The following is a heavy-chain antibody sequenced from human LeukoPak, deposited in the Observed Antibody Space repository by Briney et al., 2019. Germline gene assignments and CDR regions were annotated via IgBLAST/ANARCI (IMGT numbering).Heavy chain of an antibody. Sequence: PSETLSLTCTVSGGSISSYYWSWIRQPPGKGLEWIGYIYYSGSTNYNPSLKSRVTISVDTSKNQFSLKLSSVTAADTAVYYCARDDGAAAGIDYWGQGTLVTVSS. D-gene: IGHD6-13*01. CDR2: IYYSGST. CDR1: GGSISSYY. V-gene: IGHV4-59*12. J-gene: IGHJ4*02. CDR3: ARDDGAAAGIDY.